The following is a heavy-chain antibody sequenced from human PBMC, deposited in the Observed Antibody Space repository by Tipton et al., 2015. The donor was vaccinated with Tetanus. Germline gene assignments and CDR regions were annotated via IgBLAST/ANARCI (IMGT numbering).Heavy chain of an antibody. D-gene: IGHD7-27*01. J-gene: IGHJ3*02. V-gene: IGHV4-39*01. CDR3: ARHSLKLGMWAFDI. CDR1: GGSISTTSDY. Sequence: TLSLTCTVSGGSISTTSDYWGWIRQPPGKGPEWIGSLYYSGTTYYNPSLKSRVTISVDTSKPHFSLRLSSVTAADTAVYYCARHSLKLGMWAFDIWGRGTLVTVSS. CDR2: LYYSGTT.